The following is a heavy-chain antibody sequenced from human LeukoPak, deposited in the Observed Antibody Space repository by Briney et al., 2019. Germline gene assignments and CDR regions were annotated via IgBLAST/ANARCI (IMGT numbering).Heavy chain of an antibody. Sequence: QPGGSLRLSCAASGFTFSSFAMSWVRQAPGKGLEWISGVSGGGSSTYHVDSVEGRFTISRDNSKNTLYLQMNSLRVEDTAVYYCAKSSGYYPRGAAYGMDVWGQGTTVTVSS. D-gene: IGHD3-22*01. J-gene: IGHJ6*02. CDR2: VSGGGSST. CDR1: GFTFSSFA. CDR3: AKSSGYYPRGAAYGMDV. V-gene: IGHV3-23*01.